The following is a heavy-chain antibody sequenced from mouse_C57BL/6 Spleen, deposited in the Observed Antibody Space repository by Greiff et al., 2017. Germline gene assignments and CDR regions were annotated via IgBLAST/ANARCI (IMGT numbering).Heavy chain of an antibody. J-gene: IGHJ1*03. CDR1: GFTFSDYY. V-gene: IGHV5-12*01. CDR3: ARRPYYDYDRWYFDV. Sequence: EVKVVESGGGLVQPGGSLKLSCAASGFTFSDYYMYWVRQTPEKRLEWVAYISNGGGSTYYPDTVKGRFTISRDNAKNTLYLQMSRLKSEDTAMYYCARRPYYDYDRWYFDVWGTGTTVTVSS. CDR2: ISNGGGST. D-gene: IGHD2-4*01.